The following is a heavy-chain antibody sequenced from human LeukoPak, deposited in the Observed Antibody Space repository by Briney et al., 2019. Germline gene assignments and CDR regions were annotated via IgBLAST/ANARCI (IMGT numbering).Heavy chain of an antibody. CDR1: GGSVSSDNYY. Sequence: PSETLSLTCTVSGGSVSSDNYYWTWIRQPPGKGLEWIGCTYYTGNSNYNPSLKSRVTISLDTSKNQFSLKLSSVTAADTAVYYCASGVVVAATTSWFDPWGQGTLVTVSS. V-gene: IGHV4-61*01. J-gene: IGHJ5*02. CDR3: ASGVVVAATTSWFDP. CDR2: TYYTGNS. D-gene: IGHD2-15*01.